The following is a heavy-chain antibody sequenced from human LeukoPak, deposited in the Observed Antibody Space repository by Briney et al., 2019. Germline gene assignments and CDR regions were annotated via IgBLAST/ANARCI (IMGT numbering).Heavy chain of an antibody. V-gene: IGHV3-15*01. J-gene: IGHJ4*02. CDR3: TTGVVVAAKRAFDY. CDR2: IKSKTDGGAT. CDR1: GFTFSNAW. D-gene: IGHD2-15*01. Sequence: GSLRLSCAASGFTFSNAWMSWVRQAPGKGLEWVGRIKSKTDGGATDYAAPVNGRFTISRDDSKNTLYLQMNSLKTEDTAVYYCTTGVVVAAKRAFDYWGQGTLVTVSS.